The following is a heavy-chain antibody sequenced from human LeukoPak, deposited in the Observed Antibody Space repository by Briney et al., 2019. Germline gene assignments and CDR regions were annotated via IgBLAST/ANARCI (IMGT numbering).Heavy chain of an antibody. V-gene: IGHV1-2*02. D-gene: IGHD3-9*01. CDR3: ARNFDMKGFDP. CDR1: GYTFTGYY. CDR2: INSDSGFT. Sequence: ASVKVSCKASGYTFTGYYMNWVRQAPGQGLEWMGWINSDSGFTKYAQKFQGRVTMTRDTSITTVYMDLTRLTSDDTAVYYCARNFDMKGFDPWGQGTLVTVPS. J-gene: IGHJ5*02.